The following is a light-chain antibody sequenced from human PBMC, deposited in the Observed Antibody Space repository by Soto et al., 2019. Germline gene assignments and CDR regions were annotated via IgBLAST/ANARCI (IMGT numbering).Light chain of an antibody. CDR2: SAS. CDR1: QSISTE. J-gene: IGKJ2*01. Sequence: EIVMTQSPATLSVSPGERATLSCRASQSISTELAWNQQKPAQPPRLLIYSASTRATGVPARFTGSGSGSEFTLTISGLQSEDFAVYYCQQGHNWPLTFGQGTRLEI. CDR3: QQGHNWPLT. V-gene: IGKV3-15*01.